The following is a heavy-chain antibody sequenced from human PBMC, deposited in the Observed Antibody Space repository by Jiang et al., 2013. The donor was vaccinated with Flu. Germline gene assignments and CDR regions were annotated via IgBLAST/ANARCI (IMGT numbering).Heavy chain of an antibody. D-gene: IGHD3-22*01. V-gene: IGHV6-1*01. CDR1: GDSVSSNTVA. CDR3: ARDPYDTQAFYFDL. Sequence: QTLSLTCAISGDSVSSNTVAWNWIRQSPSRGLEWLGRTYYRSKWYNDYAVSVRGRITINADTSKNQFALHLNSVTPEDTAVYFCARDPYDTQAFYFDLWGQGTLVTVSS. CDR2: TYYRSKWYN. J-gene: IGHJ4*02.